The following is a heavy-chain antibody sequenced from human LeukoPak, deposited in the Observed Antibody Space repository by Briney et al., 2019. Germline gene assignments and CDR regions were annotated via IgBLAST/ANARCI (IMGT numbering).Heavy chain of an antibody. CDR3: ARPSPYSSSLISRRGDYNWFDP. D-gene: IGHD6-13*01. J-gene: IGHJ5*02. V-gene: IGHV4-59*12. CDR2: IYYSGST. CDR1: GGSISSYY. Sequence: SETLSLTCTVSGGSISSYYWSWIRQPPGKGLEWIGYIYYSGSTNYNPSLKSRVTISVDTSKNQFSLKLSSVTAADTAVYYCARPSPYSSSLISRRGDYNWFDPWGQGTLVTVSS.